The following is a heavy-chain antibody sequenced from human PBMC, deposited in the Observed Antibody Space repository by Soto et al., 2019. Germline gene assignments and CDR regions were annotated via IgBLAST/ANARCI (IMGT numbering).Heavy chain of an antibody. Sequence: EVQLLESGGGLVQPGGSLRLSCAVSTLTADSGLTSSNYAMSWVRQAPGKGLEWVSAIRPVGGGTFYADSVKGRFTISGDNSKNTLYLQMNSLRVEDTALYYFVKCKVGTIRSSGWCNWFDPWGQGTLVTVSS. CDR1: TLTADSGLTSSNYA. V-gene: IGHV3-23*01. CDR2: IRPVGGGT. J-gene: IGHJ5*02. CDR3: VKCKVGTIRSSGWCNWFDP. D-gene: IGHD6-19*01.